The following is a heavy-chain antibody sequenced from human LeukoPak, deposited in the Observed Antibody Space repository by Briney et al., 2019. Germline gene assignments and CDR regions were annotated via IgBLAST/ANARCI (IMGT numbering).Heavy chain of an antibody. CDR1: GFTFNTYA. D-gene: IGHD6-19*01. Sequence: PGGSLRLSCEASGFTFNTYAIYWVRQAPGKGLEWVSAISGSGGSTYYADSVKGRFTISRDNSKNTLYLQMNSLRAEDTAVYYCAKKRSRIAVAIEVDYWGQGTLVTVSS. J-gene: IGHJ4*02. CDR3: AKKRSRIAVAIEVDY. V-gene: IGHV3-23*01. CDR2: ISGSGGST.